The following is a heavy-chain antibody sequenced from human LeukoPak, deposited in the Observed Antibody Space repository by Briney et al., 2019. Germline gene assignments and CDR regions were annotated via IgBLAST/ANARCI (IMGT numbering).Heavy chain of an antibody. J-gene: IGHJ4*02. CDR2: ISSSSSYI. D-gene: IGHD3-9*01. V-gene: IGHV3-21*01. Sequence: GGSLRLSCAASGFAVSTNYLSWVRQAPGKGLEWVSSISSSSSYIYYADSVKGRFTISRDNAKNSLYLQMNSLRAEDTAVYYCARGSYDILTGYYQYYFDYWGQGTLVTVSS. CDR3: ARGSYDILTGYYQYYFDY. CDR1: GFAVSTNY.